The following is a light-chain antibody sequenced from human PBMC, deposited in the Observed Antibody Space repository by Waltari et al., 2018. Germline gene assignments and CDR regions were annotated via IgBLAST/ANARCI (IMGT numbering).Light chain of an antibody. V-gene: IGLV3-25*02. Sequence: SYELTQPPSVSVSPGQTARITSSGDALPKKYAYWYQQKPGQAPVLVIYKGSERPSGIPARFSGSSSGTTVTLTISGVQAEDEADYYCQSADSSGNTYVFGIGTKVTVL. CDR3: QSADSSGNTYV. J-gene: IGLJ1*01. CDR1: ALPKKY. CDR2: KGS.